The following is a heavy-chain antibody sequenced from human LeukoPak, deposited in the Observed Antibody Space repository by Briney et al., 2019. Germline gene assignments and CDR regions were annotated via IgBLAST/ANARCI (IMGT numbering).Heavy chain of an antibody. CDR3: AKDRSGSYSQGLDY. J-gene: IGHJ4*02. V-gene: IGHV3-30*02. CDR2: IRYDGSNK. CDR1: GFTFRSYV. D-gene: IGHD1-26*01. Sequence: GGSLRLSCAASGFTFRSYVMTWVRQAPGKGLEWVAFIRYDGSNKYYADSVKGRFTISRDNSKNTLYLQMNSLRAEDTAVYYCAKDRSGSYSQGLDYWGQGTLVTVSS.